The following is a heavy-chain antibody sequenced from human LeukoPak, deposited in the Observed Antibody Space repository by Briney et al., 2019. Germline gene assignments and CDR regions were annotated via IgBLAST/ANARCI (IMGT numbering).Heavy chain of an antibody. Sequence: ASVKVSCKASGYTFTGYYMHWGRQAPRQGLEWMGWINPNSGGTNYAQKFQGRVTMTTVTSISTAYMELSRLRSDDTAVYYCARASSSGYGISSGLAYWGQGTLVTVSS. D-gene: IGHD5-18*01. V-gene: IGHV1-2*02. CDR1: GYTFTGYY. CDR3: ARASSSGYGISSGLAY. CDR2: INPNSGGT. J-gene: IGHJ4*02.